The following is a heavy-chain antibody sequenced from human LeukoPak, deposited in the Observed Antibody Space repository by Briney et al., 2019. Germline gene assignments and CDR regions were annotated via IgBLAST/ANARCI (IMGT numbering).Heavy chain of an antibody. Sequence: GGSLRLSCAASGFTFSSYSMNWVRQAPGKGLEWVSSISSSSSYIYYADSVKGRFTISRDNSKNTLYLQMNSLRAEDTAVYYCAKVRAPYRSGWDAFDIWGQGTMVTVSS. CDR1: GFTFSSYS. J-gene: IGHJ3*02. CDR3: AKVRAPYRSGWDAFDI. CDR2: ISSSSSYI. V-gene: IGHV3-21*04. D-gene: IGHD3-22*01.